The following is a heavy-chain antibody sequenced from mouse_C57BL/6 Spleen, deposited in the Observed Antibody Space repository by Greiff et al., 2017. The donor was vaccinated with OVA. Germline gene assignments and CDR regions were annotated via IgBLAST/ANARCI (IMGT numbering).Heavy chain of an antibody. V-gene: IGHV5-4*03. J-gene: IGHJ3*01. D-gene: IGHD2-4*01. CDR1: GFTFSSYA. CDR3: ARALYDYDGFAY. Sequence: EVNLVESGGGLVKPGGSLKLSCAASGFTFSSYAMSWVRQTPEKRLEWVATISDGGSYTYYPDNVKGRFTISRDNAKNNLYLQMSHLKSEDTAMYYCARALYDYDGFAYWGQGTLVTVSA. CDR2: ISDGGSYT.